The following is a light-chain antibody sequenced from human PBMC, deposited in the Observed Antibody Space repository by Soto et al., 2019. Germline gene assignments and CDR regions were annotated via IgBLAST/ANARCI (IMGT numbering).Light chain of an antibody. Sequence: AIQMTQSPSSLSASVGDRVTITCRASQDIRNDLGWYQQKPGKAPNLMIYAASTLQIGVPSRFSGSGSGTDFTLTISSLQPEDFATYYCLQGYNFPHTFGPGTKVDIK. CDR3: LQGYNFPHT. V-gene: IGKV1-6*01. CDR1: QDIRND. J-gene: IGKJ3*01. CDR2: AAS.